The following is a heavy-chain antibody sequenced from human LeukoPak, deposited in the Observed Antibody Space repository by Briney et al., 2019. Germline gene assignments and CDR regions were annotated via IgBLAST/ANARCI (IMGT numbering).Heavy chain of an antibody. CDR1: GFSITAYY. D-gene: IGHD7-27*01. J-gene: IGHJ4*02. CDR2: LHPLSRGT. V-gene: IGHV1-2*02. Sequence: GASVKVSCKTSGFSITAYYMHWVRQAPGQGLELMGFLHPLSRGTNLEQKFQGRLTLTLDTSINTAYMELNGLTSDDTATYYCARDLRDLSQKTGELRHWGQGTLVTVSS. CDR3: ARDLRDLSQKTGELRH.